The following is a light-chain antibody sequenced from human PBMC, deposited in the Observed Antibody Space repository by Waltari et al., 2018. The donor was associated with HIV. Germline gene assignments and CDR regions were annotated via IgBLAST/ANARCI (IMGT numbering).Light chain of an antibody. CDR3: QRYYSRNRA. J-gene: IGKJ1*01. V-gene: IGKV4-1*01. CDR1: QSVFYSSNNRNH. CDR2: WAN. Sequence: DIVMTQSPDSLVVSLGERATIDCKSSQSVFYSSNNRNHLAWYQQKAGQPPKLLIAWANNTESAVPDRFSGSESGTDFKLSICRQQAEEEAVYYCQRYYSRNRAFDQGTKVKN.